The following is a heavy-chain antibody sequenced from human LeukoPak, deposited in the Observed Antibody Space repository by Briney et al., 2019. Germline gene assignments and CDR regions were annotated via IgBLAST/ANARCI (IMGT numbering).Heavy chain of an antibody. CDR2: IYYSGST. Sequence: PSETLSLTCTVSGGSISSSSYYWGWIRQSPGKGLEWIGSIYYSGSTSCNPSLKSRVTISVDTSKNQFSLKLSSVTAADTAVYYCAGHGYCSSTSCLIDYWGQGTLVTVSS. CDR3: AGHGYCSSTSCLIDY. J-gene: IGHJ4*02. V-gene: IGHV4-39*01. CDR1: GGSISSSSYY. D-gene: IGHD2-2*01.